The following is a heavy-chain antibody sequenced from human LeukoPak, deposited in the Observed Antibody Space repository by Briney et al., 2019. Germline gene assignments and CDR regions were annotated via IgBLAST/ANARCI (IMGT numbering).Heavy chain of an antibody. V-gene: IGHV4-59*01. Sequence: PSETLSLTCTVSGGSISSYYWSWIWQPPGKGLEWIGYISNSGITNYNPSLKSRVTISIDTSKNQFSLRLSSVTAADTAVYYCARGFTLFDPWGQGTLVTVSS. CDR1: GGSISSYY. J-gene: IGHJ5*02. CDR2: ISNSGIT. D-gene: IGHD2/OR15-2a*01. CDR3: ARGFTLFDP.